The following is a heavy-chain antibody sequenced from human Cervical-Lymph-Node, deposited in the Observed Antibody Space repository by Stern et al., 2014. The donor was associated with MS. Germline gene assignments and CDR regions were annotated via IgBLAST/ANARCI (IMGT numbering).Heavy chain of an antibody. D-gene: IGHD6-6*01. CDR1: GYNLTTYA. CDR3: ATWGAGSSPPLFY. Sequence: QDQLVQSGSELKKPGASVKVSCKASGYNLTTYAINWVRQAPGQGLEWMGWINTKTGNPTFAQGFTGRFVFSLDTSINTAYLQISSLKAEDSAVYYCATWGAGSSPPLFYWGQGTLVTVSS. V-gene: IGHV7-4-1*02. J-gene: IGHJ4*02. CDR2: INTKTGNP.